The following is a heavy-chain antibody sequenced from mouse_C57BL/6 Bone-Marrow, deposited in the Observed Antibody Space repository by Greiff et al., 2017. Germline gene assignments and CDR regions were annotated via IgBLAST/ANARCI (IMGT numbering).Heavy chain of an antibody. V-gene: IGHV1-54*01. CDR2: INPGSGGT. J-gene: IGHJ3*01. CDR1: GYAFTNYL. D-gene: IGHD4-1*01. Sequence: QVQLKQSGAELVRPGTSVKVSCKASGYAFTNYLIEWVKQRPGQGLEWIGVINPGSGGTNYNEKFKGKATLTADKSSSTAYMQLSSLTSEDSAVYFGARSKNWDSWFAYWGQGTLVTVSA. CDR3: ARSKNWDSWFAY.